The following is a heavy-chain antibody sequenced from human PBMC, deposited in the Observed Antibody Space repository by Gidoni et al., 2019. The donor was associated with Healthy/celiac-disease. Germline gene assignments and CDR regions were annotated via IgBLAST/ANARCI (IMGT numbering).Heavy chain of an antibody. V-gene: IGHV3-48*01. CDR1: GFTFSSYS. Sequence: EVQLVESGGGLVQPGGSLRLSCAASGFTFSSYSMNWVRQAPGKGLEWVSYISSSSSTIYYADSVKGRFTISRDNAKNSLYLQMNSLRAEDTAVYYCASEGLYGSGSYFDYWGQGTLVTVSS. CDR3: ASEGLYGSGSYFDY. J-gene: IGHJ4*02. CDR2: ISSSSSTI. D-gene: IGHD3-10*01.